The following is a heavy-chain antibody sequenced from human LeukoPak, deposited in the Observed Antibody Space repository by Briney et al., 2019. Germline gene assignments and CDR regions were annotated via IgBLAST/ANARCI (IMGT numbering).Heavy chain of an antibody. V-gene: IGHV4-59*11. CDR2: VFNGGST. CDR1: GSSINSHY. J-gene: IGHJ6*03. Sequence: PSETLSLTCSVSGSSINSHYWSWIRQSPGKGLEWIGYVFNGGSTNYNPSLKSRVTISVDTSKSQFSLKLTSVTAADTAVYYCARDTRRSYYYMDVWGKGTTVTVSS. CDR3: ARDTRRSYYYMDV. D-gene: IGHD1-14*01.